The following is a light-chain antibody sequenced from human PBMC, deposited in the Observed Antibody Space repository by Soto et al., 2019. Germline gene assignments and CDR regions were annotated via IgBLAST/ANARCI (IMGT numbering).Light chain of an antibody. CDR3: QQRSNWPIT. CDR1: ETVRSN. J-gene: IGKJ5*01. Sequence: RVMTQSPDTKSVSPGERATLSCRASETVRSNLAWYQQKPGQAPRLLIYAASTRATGIPARFIGNGSGTEFTLTISSLEPEDFAVYYCQQRSNWPITFGQGTRLEIK. CDR2: AAS. V-gene: IGKV3D-15*01.